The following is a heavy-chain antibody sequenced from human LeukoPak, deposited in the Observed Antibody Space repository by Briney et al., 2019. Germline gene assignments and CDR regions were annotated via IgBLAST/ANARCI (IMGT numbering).Heavy chain of an antibody. CDR2: ISSNGGST. J-gene: IGHJ4*02. CDR3: AKLHNLNCDY. V-gene: IGHV3-64*04. Sequence: GGSLRLSCSASGFTFSSYAMHWVRQAPGKGLEYVSAISSNGGSTYYADSVKGRFTISRDNSKNTLYLQMNSLRAEDTAVYYCAKLHNLNCDYWGLGTLVTVSS. D-gene: IGHD1-14*01. CDR1: GFTFSSYA.